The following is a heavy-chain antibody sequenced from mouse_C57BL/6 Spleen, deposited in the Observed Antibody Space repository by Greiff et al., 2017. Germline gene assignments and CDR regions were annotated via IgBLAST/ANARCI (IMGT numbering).Heavy chain of an antibody. CDR1: GYAFSSSW. Sequence: QVQLQQSGPELVKPGASVKISCKASGYAFSSSWMNWVKQRPGKGLEWIGRIYPGDGDTNYNGKFKGKATLTADKSSSTAYMQLSSLTSEDSAVYFCATLRRPVDYWGQGTTLTVSS. CDR3: ATLRRPVDY. V-gene: IGHV1-82*01. J-gene: IGHJ2*01. CDR2: IYPGDGDT. D-gene: IGHD1-2*01.